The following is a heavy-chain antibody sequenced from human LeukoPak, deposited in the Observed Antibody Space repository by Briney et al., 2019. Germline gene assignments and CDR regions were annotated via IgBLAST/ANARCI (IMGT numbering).Heavy chain of an antibody. V-gene: IGHV3-74*01. D-gene: IGHD6-13*01. Sequence: GGSLRLSCAASGFTFSSYWMHWVRQAPGKGLVWVSRINSDGSSTSYADSVKGRFTISRDNAKNTLYLQMNSLRAEDTAVYYCARASLSSSWLLVLGDAFDIWGQGTMVTVSS. J-gene: IGHJ3*02. CDR3: ARASLSSSWLLVLGDAFDI. CDR2: INSDGSST. CDR1: GFTFSSYW.